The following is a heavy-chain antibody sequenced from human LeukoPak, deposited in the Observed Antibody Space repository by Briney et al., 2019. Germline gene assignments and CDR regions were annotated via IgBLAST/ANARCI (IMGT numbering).Heavy chain of an antibody. CDR3: ARDTRHRYCSSTICYRGWLDP. D-gene: IGHD2-2*01. CDR1: GGTFSTYA. V-gene: IGHV1-69*01. Sequence: VASVKVSCKASGGTFSTYAISWVRQAPGQGLEWMGGLIPIFGTANYAQKFQGRVTITADESTSTAYMELSSLRSEDTAVYYCARDTRHRYCSSTICYRGWLDPWGQGTLVTVSS. CDR2: LIPIFGTA. J-gene: IGHJ5*02.